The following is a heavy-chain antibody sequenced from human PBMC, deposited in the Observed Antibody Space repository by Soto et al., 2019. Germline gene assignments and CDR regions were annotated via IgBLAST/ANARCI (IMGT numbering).Heavy chain of an antibody. V-gene: IGHV1-69*12. D-gene: IGHD3-3*01. CDR2: IIPIFGTA. J-gene: IGHJ4*02. CDR3: ARDGTHDFWSGIDY. Sequence: QVQLVQSGAEVKKPGSSVKVSCKASGATFSSYAISWVRQAPGQGLEWMGGIIPIFGTANYAQKFQGRVTITADESTSTAYMELSSLRSEDTAVYYCARDGTHDFWSGIDYWGQGTLVTVSS. CDR1: GATFSSYA.